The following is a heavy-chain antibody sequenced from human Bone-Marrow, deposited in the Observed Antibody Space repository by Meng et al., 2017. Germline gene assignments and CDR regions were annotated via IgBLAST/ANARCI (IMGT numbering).Heavy chain of an antibody. CDR3: ARVQSSGWSPGY. V-gene: IGHV1-18*01. CDR1: GYTFTSYG. Sequence: HVQLVESGAEVKEPGASVQFSCKASGYTFTSYGISWVRQAPGQGLEWMGWISAYNGNTNYAQKLQGRVTMTTDTSTSTAYMELSSLRSEDTAVYYCARVQSSGWSPGYWGQGTLVTVSS. J-gene: IGHJ4*02. D-gene: IGHD6-19*01. CDR2: ISAYNGNT.